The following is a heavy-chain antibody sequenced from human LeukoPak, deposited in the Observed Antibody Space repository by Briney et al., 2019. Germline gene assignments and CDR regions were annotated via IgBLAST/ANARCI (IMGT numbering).Heavy chain of an antibody. CDR3: ARGSKTPEYCSGGSCYYYYYYMDV. V-gene: IGHV1-8*01. D-gene: IGHD2-15*01. CDR2: MNPNSGNT. CDR1: GYTFTSYD. J-gene: IGHJ6*03. Sequence: ASVKVSCKASGYTFTSYDINWVRQATGQGLEWMGWMNPNSGNTGYAQKFQGRVTVTRNTSISTAYMELSSLRSEDTAVYYCARGSKTPEYCSGGSCYYYYYYMDVWGKGTTVTVSS.